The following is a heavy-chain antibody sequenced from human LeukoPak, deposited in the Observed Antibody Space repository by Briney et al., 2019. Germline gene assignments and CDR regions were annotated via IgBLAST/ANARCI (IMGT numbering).Heavy chain of an antibody. V-gene: IGHV3-72*01. CDR1: GFTFSNYA. CDR3: ARDTAAALDY. Sequence: GGSLRLSCAASGFTFSNYAMSWVRQAPGKGLEWIARTKNKPDNYVTQYAASVKGRFTSSRDDSKNSLSLQMNSLKIEDTAVYYCARDTAAALDYWGQGILVTVSS. D-gene: IGHD6-13*01. J-gene: IGHJ4*02. CDR2: TKNKPDNYVT.